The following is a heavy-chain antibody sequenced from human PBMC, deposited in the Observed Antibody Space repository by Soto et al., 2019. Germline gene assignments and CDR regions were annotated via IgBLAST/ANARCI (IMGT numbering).Heavy chain of an antibody. V-gene: IGHV4-4*02. J-gene: IGHJ4*02. CDR1: GDFVRRPFF. CDR2: VFHTGTT. Sequence: QIQEFGPGTVEPSGTLSLKCAGSGDFVRRPFFRWWVRPPPGEGLEGIWGVFHTGTTNYHPSLRSRVTISMDKSNNQFSLDLRSVTAADTAVYYCARSAGWYAVHSWGPGTLVIVSS. CDR3: ARSAGWYAVHS. D-gene: IGHD6-19*01.